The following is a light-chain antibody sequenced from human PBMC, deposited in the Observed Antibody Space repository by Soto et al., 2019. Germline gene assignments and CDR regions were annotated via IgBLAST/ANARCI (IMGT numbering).Light chain of an antibody. CDR2: INSDGSH. CDR1: SGHSTYA. J-gene: IGLJ2*01. CDR3: QTWDTHVI. Sequence: QSVLTQSPSASASLGASVKLTCTLSSGHSTYAIAWHPQQPEKGPRYLMEINSDGSHNKGDGIPDRFSGSSSGTERYLTISSLKSEDDDDYSGQTWDTHVIFGGGTQLPVL. V-gene: IGLV4-69*01.